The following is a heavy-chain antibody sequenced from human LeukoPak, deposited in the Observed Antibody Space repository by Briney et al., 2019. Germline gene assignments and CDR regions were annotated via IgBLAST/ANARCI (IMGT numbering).Heavy chain of an antibody. CDR3: AKRVTTGRGFDY. Sequence: GGSLRLSCAASGFTFSSYAMSWVRQAAGKGLDWVSAISGSGGTTYHADSVKGRFTISRDNPKNTLYLQMNSLRAEDTAVYYCAKRVTTGRGFDYWGQGTLVTVSS. CDR1: GFTFSSYA. J-gene: IGHJ4*02. V-gene: IGHV3-23*01. D-gene: IGHD4-17*01. CDR2: ISGSGGTT.